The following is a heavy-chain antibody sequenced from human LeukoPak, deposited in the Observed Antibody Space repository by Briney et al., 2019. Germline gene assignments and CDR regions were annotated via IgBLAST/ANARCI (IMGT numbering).Heavy chain of an antibody. Sequence: PSETLSLTCAVYGGSFSGYYWSWIRQPPGKWLEWIGEINHSGSTNYNPSLKSRVTISVDTSKNQFSLKLSSVTAADTAVYYCARSWSHYYYYYMDVWGKGTTVTVSS. V-gene: IGHV4-34*01. CDR2: INHSGST. CDR1: GGSFSGYY. J-gene: IGHJ6*03. CDR3: ARSWSHYYYYYMDV.